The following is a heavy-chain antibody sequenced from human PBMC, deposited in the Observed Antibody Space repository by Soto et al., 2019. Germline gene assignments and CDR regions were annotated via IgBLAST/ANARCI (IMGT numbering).Heavy chain of an antibody. Sequence: PGESLKISCKGSGYSFTSCWIGWVRQMPGKGLEWMGIIYPGDSDTRYSPSFQGQVTISADKSISAAYLQWSSLKASDTAMYYCARHGRDSSGYYVYWGQGTLVTVSS. D-gene: IGHD3-22*01. CDR3: ARHGRDSSGYYVY. V-gene: IGHV5-51*01. CDR2: IYPGDSDT. CDR1: GYSFTSCW. J-gene: IGHJ4*02.